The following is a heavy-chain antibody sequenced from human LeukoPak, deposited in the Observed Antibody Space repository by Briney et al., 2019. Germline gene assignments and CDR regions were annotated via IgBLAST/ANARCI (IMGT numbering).Heavy chain of an antibody. CDR1: GGSISSYY. V-gene: IGHV4-59*01. CDR2: IFYSGST. D-gene: IGHD4-11*01. Sequence: SETLSLTCTVSGGSISSYYWSWIRQPPGKGLEWIGYIFYSGSTNYHPSLKSRVTISVDTSKNQFSLKLSSVTAADTAVYYCARAPETTVIPLGYYYYYMDVWGKGTTVTVSS. J-gene: IGHJ6*03. CDR3: ARAPETTVIPLGYYYYYMDV.